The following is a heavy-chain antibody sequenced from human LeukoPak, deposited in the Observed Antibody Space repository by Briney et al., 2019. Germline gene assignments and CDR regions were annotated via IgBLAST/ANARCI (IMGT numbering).Heavy chain of an antibody. D-gene: IGHD3-22*01. Sequence: PGGSLRLSCAASGFTFSDYYMSWIRQAPGKGLEWVSYISSSGSTIYYADSVKGRFTISRDNAKNSLYLQMNSLRAEDTAMYYCARDPTYDSSGYWDYWGQGTLVTVSS. CDR3: ARDPTYDSSGYWDY. V-gene: IGHV3-11*04. CDR2: ISSSGSTI. J-gene: IGHJ4*02. CDR1: GFTFSDYY.